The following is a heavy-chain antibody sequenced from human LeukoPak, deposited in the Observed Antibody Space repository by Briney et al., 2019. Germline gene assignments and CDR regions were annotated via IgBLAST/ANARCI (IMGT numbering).Heavy chain of an antibody. D-gene: IGHD2-2*01. V-gene: IGHV4-39*01. CDR1: GGSISSSSYY. J-gene: IGHJ3*02. CDR2: INYGGST. CDR3: ARRNVVVPAAMARAFDI. Sequence: SETLSLTCTVSGGSISSSSYYWGWMRQPPAKGREWIGNINYGGSTFYNPSLKSRVTISVDTSKNQFSLKLSSVTAADTAVYYCARRNVVVPAAMARAFDIWGQGTMVTVSS.